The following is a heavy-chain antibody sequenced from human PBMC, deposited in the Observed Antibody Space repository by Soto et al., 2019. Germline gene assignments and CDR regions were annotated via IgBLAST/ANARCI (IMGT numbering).Heavy chain of an antibody. V-gene: IGHV1-2*02. CDR1: GYTFTGYY. D-gene: IGHD6-6*01. Sequence: ASVKVSCKASGYTFTGYYMHWVRQAPGQGLEWMGWINPNSGGTNYAQKFQGRVTMTRDTSISTAYMELSRLRSDDTAVYYCARQNLAARPYRYWGQGTLVTVSS. J-gene: IGHJ4*02. CDR2: INPNSGGT. CDR3: ARQNLAARPYRY.